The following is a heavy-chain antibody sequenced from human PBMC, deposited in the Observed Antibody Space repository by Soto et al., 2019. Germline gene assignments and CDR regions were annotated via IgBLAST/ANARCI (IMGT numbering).Heavy chain of an antibody. D-gene: IGHD3-22*01. CDR1: GFTFSSYA. J-gene: IGHJ4*02. CDR2: ISGSGGST. V-gene: IGHV3-23*01. Sequence: GGSLRLSCAASGFTFSSYAMSWVRQAPGKGLEWVSAISGSGGSTYYADSVKGRFTISRDNSKNTLYLQMNSLRAEDTAVYYCAKLGSPYDSSGYLDYWGQGTLVTVSS. CDR3: AKLGSPYDSSGYLDY.